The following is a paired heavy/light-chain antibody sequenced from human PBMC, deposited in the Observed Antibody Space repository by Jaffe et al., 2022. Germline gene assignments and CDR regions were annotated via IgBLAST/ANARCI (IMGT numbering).Heavy chain of an antibody. V-gene: IGHV3-48*01. CDR3: ARSTKGAFDI. CDR1: GFTFSSYS. J-gene: IGHJ3*02. Sequence: EVQLVESGGGLVQPGGSLRLSCTASGFTFSSYSMNWVRQAPGKGLEWVSKITSTSTIYYADSVKGRFTISRDNGKNSLYLQMNSLRAEDTAVYYCARSTKGAFDIWGQGTMVTVSS. CDR2: ITSTSTI.
Light chain of an antibody. Sequence: QSALTQPASVSGSPGQSITISCTGTSSDVGGYNYVSWYQQHPGKAPKLMIYEVSNRPSGVSNRFSGSKSGNTASLTISGLQTEDEADYYCSSYTSSNTFVFGTGTKVTVL. V-gene: IGLV2-14*01. CDR3: SSYTSSNTFV. CDR2: EVS. CDR1: SSDVGGYNY. J-gene: IGLJ1*01.